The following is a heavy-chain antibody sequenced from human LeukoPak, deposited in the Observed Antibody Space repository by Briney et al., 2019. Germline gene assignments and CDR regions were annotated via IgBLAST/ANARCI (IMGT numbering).Heavy chain of an antibody. J-gene: IGHJ4*02. Sequence: GGSLRLSCAASGFTFSAFSMNWVRQAPGKGLEWVSYISSSGSTKYYADSVKGRFTISRDNAKNSLYLQMNSLRAEDTAFYYCARVSTPYSDTSGYPLGYWGQGTLVTVSS. CDR3: ARVSTPYSDTSGYPLGY. V-gene: IGHV3-48*04. CDR2: ISSSGSTK. D-gene: IGHD3-22*01. CDR1: GFTFSAFS.